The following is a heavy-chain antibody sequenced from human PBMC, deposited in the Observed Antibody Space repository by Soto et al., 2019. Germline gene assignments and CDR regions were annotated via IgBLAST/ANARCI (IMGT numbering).Heavy chain of an antibody. J-gene: IGHJ4*02. D-gene: IGHD2-8*02. Sequence: SETLSLTCAVYGGSFSGYYWSWIRQPPGTGLEWIGEINHSGSTNYNPSLKSRVTISVDTSKNQFSLKLTSVTAADTAVYYCARDKITGRFDYWGQGTLVTVSS. V-gene: IGHV4-34*01. CDR2: INHSGST. CDR3: ARDKITGRFDY. CDR1: GGSFSGYY.